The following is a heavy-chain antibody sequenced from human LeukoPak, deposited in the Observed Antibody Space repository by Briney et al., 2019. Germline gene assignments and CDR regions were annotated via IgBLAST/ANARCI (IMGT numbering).Heavy chain of an antibody. CDR3: ARQARAGTTLDY. J-gene: IGHJ4*02. CDR2: IYYSGST. V-gene: IGHV4-59*01. Sequence: SETLSLTXTVSGGSISSYYWSWIRQAPGKGLEWIGYIYYSGSTNYNPSLKSRVTISVDTSKNQFSLKLSSVTAADTAVYYCARQARAGTTLDYWGQGTLVTVSS. CDR1: GGSISSYY. D-gene: IGHD6-19*01.